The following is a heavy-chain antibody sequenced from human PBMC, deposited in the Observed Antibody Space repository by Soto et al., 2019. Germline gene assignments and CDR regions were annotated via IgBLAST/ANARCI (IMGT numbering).Heavy chain of an antibody. D-gene: IGHD1-26*01. CDR2: TGNRANNYPT. CDR3: TTPRGTGGYSAFDV. J-gene: IGHJ3*01. Sequence: VPLVESGGGLVQPGGSLRLSCAVSGFTLNDHYMDWVRQAPGKGLEWIGRTGNRANNYPTEYAASVAGRFTVSRSDSKSSVYLQMDSLRTDDTGVYFCTTPRGTGGYSAFDVWRQGTTVTVSS. CDR1: GFTLNDHY. V-gene: IGHV3-72*01.